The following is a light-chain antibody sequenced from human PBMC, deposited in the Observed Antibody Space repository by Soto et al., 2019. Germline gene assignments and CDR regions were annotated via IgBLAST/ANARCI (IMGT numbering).Light chain of an antibody. CDR3: QQYYSTPPAGFT. V-gene: IGKV4-1*01. CDR2: WAS. J-gene: IGKJ3*01. Sequence: DIVMTQSPDSLAVSLGERSTINCKSSQSVLYSSNNKNYLAWYQQKPGQPPKLLIYWASTRESGVPDRFSGSGSGTDFTLTISSLQAEDVAVSYCQQYYSTPPAGFTLGPGTKVDIK. CDR1: QSVLYSSNNKNY.